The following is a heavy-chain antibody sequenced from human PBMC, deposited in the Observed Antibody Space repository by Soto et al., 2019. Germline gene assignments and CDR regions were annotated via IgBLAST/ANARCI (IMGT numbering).Heavy chain of an antibody. CDR3: ARGRRGSSLRTTNFDY. CDR1: GGSFSGYY. D-gene: IGHD6-13*01. V-gene: IGHV4-34*01. Sequence: QVQLQQWGAGLLKPSETLSLTCAVYGGSFSGYYWSWIRQPPGKGLEWIREINHSGSTNYNPSLKSRVTISVDTSKSQFALKLSSVTAADTAVYYCARGRRGSSLRTTNFDYWGQGTLVTVSS. CDR2: INHSGST. J-gene: IGHJ4*02.